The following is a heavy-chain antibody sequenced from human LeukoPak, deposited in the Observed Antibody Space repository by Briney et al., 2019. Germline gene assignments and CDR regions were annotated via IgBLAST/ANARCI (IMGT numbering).Heavy chain of an antibody. Sequence: GGSLRLSCAASGFTFSSYWMSWVRQAPGKGLEWVSAISGSGGSTYYADSVKGRFTISRDNSKNTLYLQMNSLRAEDTAVYYCAKSKGGPQYYFDYWGQGTLVTVSS. CDR2: ISGSGGST. J-gene: IGHJ4*02. CDR1: GFTFSSYW. V-gene: IGHV3-23*01. CDR3: AKSKGGPQYYFDY. D-gene: IGHD2-15*01.